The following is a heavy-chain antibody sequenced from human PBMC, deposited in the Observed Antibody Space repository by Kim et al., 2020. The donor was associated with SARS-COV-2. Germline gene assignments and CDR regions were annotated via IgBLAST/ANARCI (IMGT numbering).Heavy chain of an antibody. V-gene: IGHV1-3*01. D-gene: IGHD4-4*01. CDR3: ARDMDPTVYDY. J-gene: IGHJ4*02. Sequence: SQQFQGRVTITRDTSANTAYMELRRLTTKDTAIYYCARDMDPTVYDYWGQGTLVTVSS.